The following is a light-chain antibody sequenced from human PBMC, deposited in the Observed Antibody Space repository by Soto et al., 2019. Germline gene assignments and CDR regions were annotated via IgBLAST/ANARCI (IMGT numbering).Light chain of an antibody. J-gene: IGLJ1*01. Sequence: QTVVTQEPSFSVSPGGTVTLTCGLNSGSVSTSYYPSWYQQTPGQAPRTLIYSTNTRSSGVPDRFSGSILGNKAALTITGDQADDECDYYCVLYVGGGIPLFGTANKVTVL. CDR3: VLYVGGGIPL. CDR1: SGSVSTSYY. CDR2: STN. V-gene: IGLV8-61*01.